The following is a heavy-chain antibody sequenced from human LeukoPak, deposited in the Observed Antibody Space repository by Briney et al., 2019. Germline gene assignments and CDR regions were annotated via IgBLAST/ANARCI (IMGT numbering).Heavy chain of an antibody. CDR2: ISSSGSTI. Sequence: GGSLRLSCAASGFTLSSYEMSWVRQAPGKGLEWVSYISSSGSTIYYADSVKGRFTISRDNAKNSLYLQMNSLRAEDTAVYYCARDRLYCGGDCYQLDLWGRGTLVTVSS. V-gene: IGHV3-48*03. CDR3: ARDRLYCGGDCYQLDL. J-gene: IGHJ2*01. CDR1: GFTLSSYE. D-gene: IGHD2-21*02.